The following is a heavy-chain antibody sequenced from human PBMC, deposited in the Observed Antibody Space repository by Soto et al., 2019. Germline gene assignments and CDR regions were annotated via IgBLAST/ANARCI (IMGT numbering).Heavy chain of an antibody. V-gene: IGHV1-69*10. CDR2: IIPGNGNA. CDR3: ERIPIAAAGSHDY. Sequence: GASVKVSCKASGGTFSSYAISWVRQAPGQGLEWMGWIIPGNGNANYAQKFQGRVTITRDTSTSTAYMELSSLRSEDTAVYYCERIPIAAAGSHDYWGQGTLVTASS. D-gene: IGHD6-13*01. J-gene: IGHJ4*02. CDR1: GGTFSSYA.